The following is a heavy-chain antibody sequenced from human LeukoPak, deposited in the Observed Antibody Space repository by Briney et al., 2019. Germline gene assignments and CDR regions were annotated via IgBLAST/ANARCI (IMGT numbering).Heavy chain of an antibody. CDR2: ISGSGGST. V-gene: IGHV3-23*01. Sequence: GGSLRLSCAASGFTFSSYAMSWVRQAPGKGLEWVSAISGSGGSTYYADSVKGRFTISRDNSKNTLYLQMNSLRAEDTAVYYCARGYSSGWEFDYWGQGTPVTVSS. D-gene: IGHD6-19*01. J-gene: IGHJ4*02. CDR1: GFTFSSYA. CDR3: ARGYSSGWEFDY.